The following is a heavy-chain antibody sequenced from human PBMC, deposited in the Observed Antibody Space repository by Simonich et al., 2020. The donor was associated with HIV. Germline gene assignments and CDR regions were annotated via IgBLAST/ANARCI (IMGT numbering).Heavy chain of an antibody. Sequence: EVQLLESGGGLVQPGGSLRLSCAASGFTFSSYSMSWVRQAPGKGLEWVSDISVSVGSTYYADSVKGRFTISRDNSKNTLYLQMNSLGAEDTAVYYCAKRLWNVAAAGDPFDYWGQGTLVTVSS. V-gene: IGHV3-23*01. D-gene: IGHD6-13*01. CDR2: ISVSVGST. J-gene: IGHJ4*02. CDR1: GFTFSSYS. CDR3: AKRLWNVAAAGDPFDY.